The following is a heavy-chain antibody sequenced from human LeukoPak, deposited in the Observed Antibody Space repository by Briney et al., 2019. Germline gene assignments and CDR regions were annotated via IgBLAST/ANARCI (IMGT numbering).Heavy chain of an antibody. CDR2: ISGSGGST. J-gene: IGHJ6*02. D-gene: IGHD3-3*01. CDR3: AKDFFADYYYGMDV. V-gene: IGHV3-23*01. Sequence: GGSLRLSCAASGFTFSSYAMSWVRQAPGKGLEWVSAISGSGGSTYYADSVKGRFTISRDNSKNTLYLQMNSLRAEDTAVYYCAKDFFADYYYGMDVWGQGTTVTVSS. CDR1: GFTFSSYA.